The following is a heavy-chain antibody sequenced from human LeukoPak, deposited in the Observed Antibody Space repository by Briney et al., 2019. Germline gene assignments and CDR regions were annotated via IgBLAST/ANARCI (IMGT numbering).Heavy chain of an antibody. J-gene: IGHJ4*02. Sequence: SETLSLTCTVSGYSISSGYCWGWIRQPPGKGLEWIGSIYHSGSTYYNPSLKSRVTISVDTSKNQFSLKLSSVTAADTAVYYCARTRSWLFDYWGQGTLVTVSS. D-gene: IGHD6-13*01. CDR3: ARTRSWLFDY. CDR1: GYSISSGYC. CDR2: IYHSGST. V-gene: IGHV4-38-2*02.